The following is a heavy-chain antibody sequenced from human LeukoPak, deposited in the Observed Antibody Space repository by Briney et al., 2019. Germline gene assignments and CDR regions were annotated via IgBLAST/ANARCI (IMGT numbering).Heavy chain of an antibody. Sequence: ASVKVSCKASGYDFAGFYLHWVRQVPGQGLEWMGRINPTTGGANFTQKFQGRVTMTRDTSISTAYMELSRLRSDDTAVYYCARAPGLYYDILTGYYYWGQGTLVTVSS. CDR2: INPTTGGA. D-gene: IGHD3-9*01. V-gene: IGHV1-2*06. CDR1: GYDFAGFY. J-gene: IGHJ4*02. CDR3: ARAPGLYYDILTGYYY.